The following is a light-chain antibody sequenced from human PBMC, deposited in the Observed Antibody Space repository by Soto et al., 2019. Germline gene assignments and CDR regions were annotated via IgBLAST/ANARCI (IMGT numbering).Light chain of an antibody. CDR3: LHHGSSLWT. J-gene: IGKJ1*01. Sequence: EVVLKQSPATLSLTPRERATLSCRASQSVSSYLAWYQQKPGQAPRLLIYDASNRATGIPDRFSGSGSGTDFTLTISRLEPEDFAMYYCLHHGSSLWTFGQGGKADIK. V-gene: IGKV3-20*01. CDR2: DAS. CDR1: QSVSSY.